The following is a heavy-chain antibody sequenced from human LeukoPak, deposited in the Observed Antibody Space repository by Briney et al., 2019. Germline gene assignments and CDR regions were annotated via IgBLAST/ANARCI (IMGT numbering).Heavy chain of an antibody. CDR1: GYTFTSYD. J-gene: IGHJ5*02. D-gene: IGHD3-16*01. CDR3: ARALGGRGWFDP. CDR2: MNPNSGNT. Sequence: ASVKVSCKASGYTFTSYDINWVRQATGQGLEWMGWMNPNSGNTGYAQKFQGRVTMTRNTSISTAYMELGSLRSEDTAVYYCARALGGRGWFDPWGQGTLVTVSS. V-gene: IGHV1-8*01.